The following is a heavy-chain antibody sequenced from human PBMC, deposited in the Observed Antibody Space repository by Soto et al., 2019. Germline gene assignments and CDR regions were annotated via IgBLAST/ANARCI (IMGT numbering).Heavy chain of an antibody. J-gene: IGHJ3*02. CDR1: GFTFSSYA. Sequence: GGSLRLSCAASGFTFSSYAMSWVRQAPGKGLEWVSAISGSGGSTYYADSVKGRFTISRGNSKNTLYLQMNSLRAEDTAVYSCAKDETIFGVVIDAFDSWGQGTMVTVSS. D-gene: IGHD3-3*01. V-gene: IGHV3-23*01. CDR2: ISGSGGST. CDR3: AKDETIFGVVIDAFDS.